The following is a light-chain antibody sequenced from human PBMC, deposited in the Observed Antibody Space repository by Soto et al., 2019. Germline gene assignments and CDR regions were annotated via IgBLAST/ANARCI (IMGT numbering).Light chain of an antibody. Sequence: EFVLTQSPGTLSLSPGERATLSCRASQSVSSSYLAWYQQKPGQAPRLLIYGASSRATGIPHRFSGSGSGTDFTLTINRLEPEDFAVYYCQQYGSSPKLTFGGGTKVDIK. J-gene: IGKJ4*01. V-gene: IGKV3-20*01. CDR3: QQYGSSPKLT. CDR1: QSVSSSY. CDR2: GAS.